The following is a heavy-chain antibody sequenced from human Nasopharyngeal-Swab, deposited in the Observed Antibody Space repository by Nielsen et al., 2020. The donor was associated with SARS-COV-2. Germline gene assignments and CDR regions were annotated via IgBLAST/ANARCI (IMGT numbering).Heavy chain of an antibody. V-gene: IGHV5-51*01. Sequence: GESLKISCKGSGYSFTSYWIGWVRQMPGKGLEWMGIIYPGDSDTRYSPSFQGQVTISADKSISTAYLQWSSLKASDTAMYYCVRLRGKTGTTFNYYFDYWGQGTLVTVSS. CDR2: IYPGDSDT. CDR3: VRLRGKTGTTFNYYFDY. J-gene: IGHJ4*02. D-gene: IGHD1-7*01. CDR1: GYSFTSYW.